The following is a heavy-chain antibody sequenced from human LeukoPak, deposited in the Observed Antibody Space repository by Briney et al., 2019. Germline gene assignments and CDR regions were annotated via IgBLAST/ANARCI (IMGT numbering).Heavy chain of an antibody. CDR2: IYYSGST. CDR1: GGSISSYY. V-gene: IGHV4-59*01. D-gene: IGHD6-13*01. J-gene: IGHJ3*02. CDR3: ARSSGIAAADDAFDI. Sequence: PSQTLSLTCTVSGGSISSYYWSWIRQPPGKGLEWIGYIYYSGSTNYNPSLKSRVTISVDTSKNQFSLKLSSVTAADTAVYYCARSSGIAAADDAFDIWGQGTMVTVSS.